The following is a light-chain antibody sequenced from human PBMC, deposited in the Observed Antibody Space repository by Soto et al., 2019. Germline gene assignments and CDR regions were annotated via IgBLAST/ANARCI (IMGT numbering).Light chain of an antibody. CDR2: EGG. CDR3: CSYAGYSTSAV. J-gene: IGLJ2*01. V-gene: IGLV2-23*01. Sequence: QSALTQPASVSGSPGQSITISCTGTSSDVGSYNLVSWYQQHPGKAPKVIIYEGGKRPSGVSNRFSGSESGITASLTISGLQAEDEADYYCCSYAGYSTSAVFGGGTKLTVL. CDR1: SSDVGSYNL.